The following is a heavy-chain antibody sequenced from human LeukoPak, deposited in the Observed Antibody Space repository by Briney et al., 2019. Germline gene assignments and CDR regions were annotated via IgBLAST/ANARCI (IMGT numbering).Heavy chain of an antibody. D-gene: IGHD3-3*01. CDR3: AKNPYDFWSGYRDNWFDP. Sequence: GGSLRLSCAASGFTFSSYAMHWVRQAPGKGLEWVAVISYDGSNKYYADSVKGRFTISRDNSKTTLYLQMISLRAEDTAVYYCAKNPYDFWSGYRDNWFDPWGQGTLVTVSS. CDR1: GFTFSSYA. J-gene: IGHJ5*02. V-gene: IGHV3-30-3*02. CDR2: ISYDGSNK.